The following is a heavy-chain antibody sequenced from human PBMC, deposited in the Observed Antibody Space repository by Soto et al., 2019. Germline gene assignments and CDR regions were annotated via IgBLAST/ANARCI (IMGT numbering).Heavy chain of an antibody. CDR2: IYSSGTT. CDR1: GASISSGDAY. V-gene: IGHV4-30-4*01. J-gene: IGHJ5*02. Sequence: QVQLRESGPGLVRPSQTLSLTCSVSGASISSGDAYWSWIRQTPERGLEYIGYIYSSGTTDYNPSLKSRFFLSVDASKTQLSLNLRSVTAADTAVYYCARSSTKCCSGGNCSLRKYNAFDPWGQGNLVSVSS. CDR3: ARSSTKCCSGGNCSLRKYNAFDP. D-gene: IGHD2-15*01.